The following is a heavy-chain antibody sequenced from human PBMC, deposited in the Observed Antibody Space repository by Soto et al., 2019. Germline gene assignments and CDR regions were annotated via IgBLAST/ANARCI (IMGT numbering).Heavy chain of an antibody. CDR1: GGSISSGTYY. Sequence: QLQLQESGPGLVKPSETLSLTCTVSGGSISSGTYYWDWIRQTPGNGLEWIGSVYYSGSTEYNPSINSRLTISVDASETLSSLKMNSVTAADTAVYYCVADLAFCGDDSHSGPGNWFGPWGQGSLVTVSS. D-gene: IGHD2-21*02. CDR2: VYYSGST. V-gene: IGHV4-39*01. J-gene: IGHJ5*02. CDR3: VADLAFCGDDSHSGPGNWFGP.